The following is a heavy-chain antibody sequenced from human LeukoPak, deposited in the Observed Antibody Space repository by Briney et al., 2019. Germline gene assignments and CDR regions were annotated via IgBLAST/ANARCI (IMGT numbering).Heavy chain of an antibody. Sequence: SVKVSCKASGYTFTSYGISWVRQAPGQGLEWMGGIIPIFGTANYAQKFQGRVTITADESTSTAYMELSSLRSEDTAVYYCARINGYSSGWSADPDFDYWGQGTLVTVSS. D-gene: IGHD6-19*01. CDR1: GYTFTSYG. J-gene: IGHJ4*02. CDR3: ARINGYSSGWSADPDFDY. CDR2: IIPIFGTA. V-gene: IGHV1-69*13.